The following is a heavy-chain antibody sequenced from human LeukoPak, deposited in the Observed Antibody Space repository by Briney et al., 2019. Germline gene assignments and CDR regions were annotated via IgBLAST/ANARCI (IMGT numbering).Heavy chain of an antibody. CDR3: ARGLGVVTAQSEQPKPRYFDL. CDR2: ISGYNVNT. V-gene: IGHV1-18*01. Sequence: VSVKVSCKASGYTFISYGISWVRQAPGQGLEWMGWISGYNVNTNYAQNLQGGVTMTTDTSTSTAYMELRSLRSDDTAVYYCARGLGVVTAQSEQPKPRYFDLWGRGTQVTVSS. D-gene: IGHD2-21*02. J-gene: IGHJ2*01. CDR1: GYTFISYG.